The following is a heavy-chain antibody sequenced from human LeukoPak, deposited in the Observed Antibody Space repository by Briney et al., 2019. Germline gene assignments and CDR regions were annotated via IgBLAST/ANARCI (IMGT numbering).Heavy chain of an antibody. CDR1: GFTFSSYG. CDR3: AKHRYYDSSGYYCFDY. CDR2: ITGSGGST. V-gene: IGHV3-23*01. Sequence: GGALRLSCAASGFTFSSYGMSWVRQAPGKGLEWVSSITGSGGSTYYADSVMGRYTISRDNSKNTLYLQMNTLRAEDTALYYCAKHRYYDSSGYYCFDYWGQGTLVTVSS. J-gene: IGHJ4*02. D-gene: IGHD3-22*01.